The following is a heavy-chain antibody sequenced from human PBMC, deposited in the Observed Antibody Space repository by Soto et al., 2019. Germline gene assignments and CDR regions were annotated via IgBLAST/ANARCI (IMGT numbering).Heavy chain of an antibody. CDR2: IYYSGST. J-gene: IGHJ6*02. V-gene: IGHV4-39*01. D-gene: IGHD6-19*01. CDR1: GGSISSSSYY. Sequence: KPSETLSLTCTVSGGSISSSSYYWGWILQPPGKGLEWIGSIYYSGSTYYNPSLKSRVTISVDTSKNQFSLKLSSVTAADTAVYYCARQESSGWYGMDVWGQGTTVTVSS. CDR3: ARQESSGWYGMDV.